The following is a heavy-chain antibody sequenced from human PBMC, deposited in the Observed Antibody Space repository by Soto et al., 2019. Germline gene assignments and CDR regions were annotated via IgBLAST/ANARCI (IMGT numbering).Heavy chain of an antibody. CDR2: ISSSSSTI. Sequence: GGSLRLSCAASGFTFSSYSMNWVRQAPGKGLEWVSYISSSSSTIYYADSVKGRFTISRDNAKNSLYLQMNSLRDEDTAVYYCARDRYYDFWSGYYTGQVYYFDYWGHVTLFTV. CDR1: GFTFSSYS. J-gene: IGHJ4*01. D-gene: IGHD3-3*01. CDR3: ARDRYYDFWSGYYTGQVYYFDY. V-gene: IGHV3-48*02.